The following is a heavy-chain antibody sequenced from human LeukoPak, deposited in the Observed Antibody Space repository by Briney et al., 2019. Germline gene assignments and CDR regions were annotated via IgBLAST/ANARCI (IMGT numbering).Heavy chain of an antibody. V-gene: IGHV3-48*03. J-gene: IGHJ4*02. D-gene: IGHD6-19*01. Sequence: PGGSLRLSCAASGFTFSGYEMNWVRQAPGKGLEWVSYISNSGNIIYYADSVKGRFTISRDNAKNSLYLQMNSLRAEDTAIYYCARLAVHSTGWYPSTSDYWGQGTLVTVSS. CDR1: GFTFSGYE. CDR3: ARLAVHSTGWYPSTSDY. CDR2: ISNSGNII.